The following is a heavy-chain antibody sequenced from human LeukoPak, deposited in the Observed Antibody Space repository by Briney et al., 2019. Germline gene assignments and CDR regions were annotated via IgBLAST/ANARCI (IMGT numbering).Heavy chain of an antibody. V-gene: IGHV1-18*01. D-gene: IGHD3-3*01. CDR2: ISAYNGNT. J-gene: IGHJ4*02. CDR3: ARTKAGITTFYYFDY. CDR1: GYTFTSYD. Sequence: ASVKVSCKASGYTFTSYDINWVRQAPGQGLEWMGWISAYNGNTNYAQKLQGRVTMTTDTSTSTAYMELRSLRSDDTAVYYCARTKAGITTFYYFDYWGQGTLVTVSS.